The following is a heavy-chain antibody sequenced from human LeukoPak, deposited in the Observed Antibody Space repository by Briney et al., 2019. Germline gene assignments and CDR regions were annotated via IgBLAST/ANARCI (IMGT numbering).Heavy chain of an antibody. J-gene: IGHJ4*02. CDR2: VSASGGST. D-gene: IGHD3-10*01. CDR1: GFTFSSYS. V-gene: IGHV3-23*01. CDR3: AKSLGNQGVIDY. Sequence: QAGGSLRLSCAASGFTFSSYSMNWVRQAPGQGLEWVSGVSASGGSTFNTDSVKGRFSISRDNSKNTLYLEMNSLRPEDTALYYCAKSLGNQGVIDYWGQGTLVTVSS.